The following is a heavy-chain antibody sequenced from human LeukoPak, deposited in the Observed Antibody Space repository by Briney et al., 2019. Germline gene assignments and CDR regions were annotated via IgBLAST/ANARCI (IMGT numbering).Heavy chain of an antibody. J-gene: IGHJ4*02. CDR1: GYTFTGYY. Sequence: ASLKVSCKASGYTFTGYYMHWVRQAPGQGLEWMGWINPNSGGTNYAQKFQGRVTMTRDTSISTAYMELSRLRSDDTAVYYCARAQDTASANDFEYWGQGTLVTVSS. D-gene: IGHD5-18*01. CDR3: ARAQDTASANDFEY. V-gene: IGHV1-2*02. CDR2: INPNSGGT.